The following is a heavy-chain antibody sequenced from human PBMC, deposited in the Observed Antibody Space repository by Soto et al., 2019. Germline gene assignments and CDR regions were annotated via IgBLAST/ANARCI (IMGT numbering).Heavy chain of an antibody. CDR3: ARQDYDFWSGYYTVPYYYYMDV. J-gene: IGHJ6*03. Sequence: QLQLQESGPGLVKPSETLSLTCTVSGGSISSSSYYWGWIRQPPGKGLEWIGSIYYSGSTYYNPSLKSRVTISVDTSTNQFALKLSSVTAADTAVYYCARQDYDFWSGYYTVPYYYYMDVWGKGTTVTVSS. D-gene: IGHD3-3*01. V-gene: IGHV4-39*01. CDR2: IYYSGST. CDR1: GGSISSSSYY.